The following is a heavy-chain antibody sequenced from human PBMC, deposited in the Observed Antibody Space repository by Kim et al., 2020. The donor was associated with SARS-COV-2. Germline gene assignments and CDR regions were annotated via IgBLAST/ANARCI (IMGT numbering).Heavy chain of an antibody. CDR3: AKAYHTWGTPGGNFDN. CDR2: ISSGGGGT. Sequence: GGSLRLSCAASGFTFSSHGMSWVRQAPGKGLEWVSAISSGGGGTNYADSVKGRFTISRDNSKDTLYLQMNSLRVEDTAVYYCAKAYHTWGTPGGNFDNWGQGTLVTVSS. D-gene: IGHD3-16*01. CDR1: GFTFSSHG. J-gene: IGHJ4*02. V-gene: IGHV3-23*01.